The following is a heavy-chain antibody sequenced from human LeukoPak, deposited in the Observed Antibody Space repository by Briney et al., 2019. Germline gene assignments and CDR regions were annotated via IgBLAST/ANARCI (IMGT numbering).Heavy chain of an antibody. Sequence: PGGSLRLSCAASGFTFSSYEMNWVRQAPGKGLEWASYISSSGSTIYYADSVKGRFTISRDNAKNSLYLQMNSLRAEDTAVYYCAELGITMFGGVWGKGTTVTISS. V-gene: IGHV3-48*03. CDR3: AELGITMFGGV. CDR2: ISSSGSTI. CDR1: GFTFSSYE. J-gene: IGHJ6*04. D-gene: IGHD3-10*02.